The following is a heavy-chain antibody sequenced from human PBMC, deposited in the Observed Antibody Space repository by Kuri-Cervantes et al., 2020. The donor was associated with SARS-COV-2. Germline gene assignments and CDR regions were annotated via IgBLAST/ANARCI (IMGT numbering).Heavy chain of an antibody. CDR1: SDPIGTYY. Sequence: SKTLSLTCTHPSDPIGTYYWNWIRQSPGKGLEWIGRIHSSGTTNYNPSLKSRVTISGHTSKGQFSLSLRSLTTADTAVYYCARDRVESVGTQYYYYGMDVWGQGTTVTVSS. J-gene: IGHJ6*02. CDR3: ARDRVESVGTQYYYYGMDV. V-gene: IGHV4-4*07. D-gene: IGHD1-26*01. CDR2: IHSSGTT.